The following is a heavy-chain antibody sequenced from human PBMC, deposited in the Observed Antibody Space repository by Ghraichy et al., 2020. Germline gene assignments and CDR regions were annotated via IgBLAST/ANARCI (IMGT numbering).Heavy chain of an antibody. J-gene: IGHJ3*02. CDR3: ARNLPTNDYGGNKNAFNI. CDR2: IDWDDDK. D-gene: IGHD4-23*01. CDR1: GFSLSTSGMC. Sequence: SGPTLVKPTQTLTLTCTFSGFSLSTSGMCVSWIRQPPGKALEWLALIDWDDDKYYSTSLKTRLTISKDTSKNQVVLTMTNMDPVDTATYYCARNLPTNDYGGNKNAFNIWGQGTMVTVSS. V-gene: IGHV2-70*01.